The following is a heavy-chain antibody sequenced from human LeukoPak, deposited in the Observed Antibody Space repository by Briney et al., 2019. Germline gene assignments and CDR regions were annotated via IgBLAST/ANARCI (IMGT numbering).Heavy chain of an antibody. CDR1: GFIFSIYA. CDR3: AKARRDYGDYVLDY. CDR2: ISGSGGST. Sequence: GGSLRLSCAASGFIFSIYAMTWVRQAPGKGLEWVSAISGSGGSTYYADSVKGRFTISRDNSKNTLYLQMNSLRTEDTAVYYCAKARRDYGDYVLDYWGQGTLVTVSS. J-gene: IGHJ4*02. V-gene: IGHV3-23*01. D-gene: IGHD4-17*01.